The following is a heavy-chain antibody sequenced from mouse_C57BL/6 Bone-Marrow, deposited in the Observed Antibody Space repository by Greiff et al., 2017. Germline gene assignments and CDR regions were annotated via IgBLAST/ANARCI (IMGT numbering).Heavy chain of an antibody. CDR1: GYTFTSYG. CDR2: IYPRSGNT. J-gene: IGHJ3*01. D-gene: IGHD2-5*01. V-gene: IGHV1-81*01. CDR3: ARYYSNCPWFAY. Sequence: VKLQQSGAELARPGASVKLSCKASGYTFTSYGISWVKQRTGQGLEWIGEIYPRSGNTYYNEKFKGKATLTADKSSSTAYMELRSLTSEDSAVYFCARYYSNCPWFAYWGQGTLVTVSA.